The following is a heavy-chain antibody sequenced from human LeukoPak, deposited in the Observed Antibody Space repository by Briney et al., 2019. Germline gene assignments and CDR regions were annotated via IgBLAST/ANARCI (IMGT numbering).Heavy chain of an antibody. CDR3: ARHSGITMVRGNWFDP. J-gene: IGHJ5*02. CDR1: GFTFCSYS. V-gene: IGHV3-21*01. CDR2: ISSSSSYI. Sequence: GGSLRLSCTASGFTFCSYSMNWVRQAPGKGLEWVSSISSSSSYIYYADSVKGRFTISRDNAKNSLYLQMNSLRAEDTAVYYCARHSGITMVRGNWFDPWGQGTLVTVSS. D-gene: IGHD3-10*01.